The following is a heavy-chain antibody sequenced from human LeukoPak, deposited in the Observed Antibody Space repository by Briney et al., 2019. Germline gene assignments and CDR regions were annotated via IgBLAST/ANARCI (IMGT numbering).Heavy chain of an antibody. CDR1: GGSISSYY. CDR3: ARVKGDSSGYYLPVDAFDI. J-gene: IGHJ3*02. D-gene: IGHD3-22*01. V-gene: IGHV4-4*07. CDR2: IYSRGST. Sequence: SETLSLTCTVSGGSISSYYWSWIRQPAGKGLEWIGRIYSRGSTYYNPSLKSRVTISVDTSKNQFSLKLSSVTAADTAVYYCARVKGDSSGYYLPVDAFDIWGQGTMVTVSS.